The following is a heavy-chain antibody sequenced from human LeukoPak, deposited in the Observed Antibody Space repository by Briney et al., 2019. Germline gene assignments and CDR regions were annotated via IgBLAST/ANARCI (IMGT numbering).Heavy chain of an antibody. V-gene: IGHV3-7*01. CDR3: ARDYYMGIVDQ. J-gene: IGHJ5*02. D-gene: IGHD3-22*01. Sequence: HPGGSLRLSCAASGFTFSSYWMSWVRQAPGKGLEWVANIKQDGSEKYYVDSVRGRLTISRDNAKNTLYLQMNSLRVEDTSVYYCARDYYMGIVDQWGQGTRVTVSS. CDR1: GFTFSSYW. CDR2: IKQDGSEK.